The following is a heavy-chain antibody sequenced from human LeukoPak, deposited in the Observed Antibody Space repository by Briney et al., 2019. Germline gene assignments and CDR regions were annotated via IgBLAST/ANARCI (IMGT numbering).Heavy chain of an antibody. D-gene: IGHD2-8*01. CDR2: ISLTGLT. J-gene: IGHJ4*02. V-gene: IGHV4-4*02. CDR1: GGSISNTNR. Sequence: SETLSLTCGVSGGSISNTNRWSWVRQPPGQGLEWIGEISLTGLTHHNPSLESRVTVSLDKSKNQLSLNLTSVTAADTAVYYCSRENGAFSPFGYWGQGILVTVLS. CDR3: SRENGAFSPFGY.